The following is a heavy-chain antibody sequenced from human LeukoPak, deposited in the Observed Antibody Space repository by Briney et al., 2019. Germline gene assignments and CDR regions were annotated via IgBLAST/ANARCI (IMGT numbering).Heavy chain of an antibody. V-gene: IGHV1-46*01. J-gene: IGHJ4*02. D-gene: IGHD4-23*01. CDR2: MNPRGGST. CDR3: ARVDDYGGNSVGY. Sequence: ASVKVSRKASGYSFTTYYMHWMRQAPGQGLEWMGTMNPRGGSTNYAQKFQGRVAMIRDPSTSTVYMELSSLRFEDTAVYYCARVDDYGGNSVGYWGQGTLVTVSS. CDR1: GYSFTTYY.